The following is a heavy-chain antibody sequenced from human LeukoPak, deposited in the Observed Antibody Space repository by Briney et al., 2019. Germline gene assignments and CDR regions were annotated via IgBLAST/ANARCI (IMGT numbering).Heavy chain of an antibody. J-gene: IGHJ4*02. CDR1: GFTFSSYW. D-gene: IGHD2-15*01. V-gene: IGHV3-7*01. Sequence: PGGSLRLSCVASGFTFSSYWMTWVRQAPGKGLEWVANIKTDGSQIYYVDSVKGRFTISRDNAKNSLYLQMNSLRAEDTAVYYCAKWGCNGGSCYPFDYWGQGTLVTVSS. CDR3: AKWGCNGGSCYPFDY. CDR2: IKTDGSQI.